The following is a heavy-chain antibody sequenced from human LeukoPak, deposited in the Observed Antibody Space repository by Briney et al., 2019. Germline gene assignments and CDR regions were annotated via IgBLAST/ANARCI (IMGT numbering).Heavy chain of an antibody. CDR1: GFTFSSYS. Sequence: GGSLRLSCAASGFTFSSYSMNWVRQAPGKGLEWVSSISSSSSYIYYADSVKGRFTISRDNAKNSLYLQMNSLRAEDTAVYYCASPNYDILTGSDAFDIWGQGTMVTVSS. V-gene: IGHV3-21*01. CDR2: ISSSSSYI. J-gene: IGHJ3*02. D-gene: IGHD3-9*01. CDR3: ASPNYDILTGSDAFDI.